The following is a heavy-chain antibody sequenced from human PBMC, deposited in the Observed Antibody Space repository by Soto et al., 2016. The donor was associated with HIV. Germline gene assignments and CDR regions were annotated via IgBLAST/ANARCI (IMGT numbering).Heavy chain of an antibody. V-gene: IGHV3-9*01. CDR2: ISWNSGNI. CDR1: GFTFDDYA. Sequence: EVQLVESGGGLVQPGRSLGLSCASSGFTFDDYAMHWVRQVPGKGLEWVSGISWNSGNIGYADSVKGRFTISRDNAKNSLYLQMDSLRAEDTAWYYCVKDNSGWYYFDYWGQGTLGHRLL. CDR3: VKDNSGWYYFDY. D-gene: IGHD6-19*01. J-gene: IGHJ4*02.